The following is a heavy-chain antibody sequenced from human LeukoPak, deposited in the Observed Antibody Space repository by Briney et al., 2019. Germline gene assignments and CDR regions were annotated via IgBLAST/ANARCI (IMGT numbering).Heavy chain of an antibody. V-gene: IGHV4-39*01. J-gene: IGHJ4*02. CDR2: IYYSGST. Sequence: PSGTLSLTCTVSGGSISSSSYYWEWIRQPPGKGLEWIGSIYYSGSTYYNPSLKSRVTISLDTSKNQFSLKLSSVTAADTAVYYCANGLIVVVPAATGTWGQGTLVTVSS. D-gene: IGHD2-2*01. CDR3: ANGLIVVVPAATGT. CDR1: GGSISSSSYY.